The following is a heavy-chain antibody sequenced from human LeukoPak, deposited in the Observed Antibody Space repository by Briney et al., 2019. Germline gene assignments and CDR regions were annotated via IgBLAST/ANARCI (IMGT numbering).Heavy chain of an antibody. Sequence: PSQTLSLTCTVSGGSISSYYWSWIRQPPGKGLEWIGNIYYSGSTNYNPSLKSRVTISVDTSKSQFSLKVRSVTAADTAVYYCARVSSSSLYGGDWFDPWGQGTLVTVST. J-gene: IGHJ5*02. V-gene: IGHV4-59*01. CDR1: GGSISSYY. CDR2: IYYSGST. CDR3: ARVSSSSLYGGDWFDP. D-gene: IGHD6-13*01.